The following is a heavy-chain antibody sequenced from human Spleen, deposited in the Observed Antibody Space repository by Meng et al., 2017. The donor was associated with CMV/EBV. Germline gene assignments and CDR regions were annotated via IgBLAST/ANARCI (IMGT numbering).Heavy chain of an antibody. J-gene: IGHJ4*02. Sequence: SETLSLTCIVSGGSISPSNYYWGWIRQPPGKGLEWIGSIYYSGSTYYNPSLKSRVTISVDTSKNHFSLNLSSVTAADTAVYYCARERIGPYYYGTSGYYPLPFDYWGQGALVTVSS. CDR3: ARERIGPYYYGTSGYYPLPFDY. D-gene: IGHD3-22*01. V-gene: IGHV4-39*07. CDR2: IYYSGST. CDR1: GGSISPSNYY.